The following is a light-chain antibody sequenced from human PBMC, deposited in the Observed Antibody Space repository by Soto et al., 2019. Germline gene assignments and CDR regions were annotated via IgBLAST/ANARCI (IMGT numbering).Light chain of an antibody. V-gene: IGKV3-11*01. CDR2: DAS. CDR1: QSIRSN. J-gene: IGKJ1*01. Sequence: EIVLTQSPASLSLSPGERATLSSRASQSIRSNLAWYQHKPGQAPRLLIYDASNRATGIPGRFSGSGSGTDFTLTISNLEPEDFAVYYCQQRDNWPWTFGQGAKVEIK. CDR3: QQRDNWPWT.